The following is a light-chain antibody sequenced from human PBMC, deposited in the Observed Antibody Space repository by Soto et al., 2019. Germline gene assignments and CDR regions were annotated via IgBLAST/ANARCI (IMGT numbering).Light chain of an antibody. J-gene: IGKJ1*01. Sequence: DIVMTQSPEFLAVSLGERATINCKSSQSVLYSPNNKNYLGWFQRRPGQPPKLLIYWASMRESGVPDRFSGSGSGTDFTLNINSLQAEDVAVYYCQQYHSAPWTFGQGTRVEIK. V-gene: IGKV4-1*01. CDR3: QQYHSAPWT. CDR1: QSVLYSPNNKNY. CDR2: WAS.